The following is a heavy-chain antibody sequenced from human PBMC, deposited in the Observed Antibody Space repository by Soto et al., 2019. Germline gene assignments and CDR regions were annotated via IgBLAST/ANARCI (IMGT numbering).Heavy chain of an antibody. CDR1: GFTFSNYA. J-gene: IGHJ4*02. D-gene: IGHD3-10*01. CDR2: ISSSSSYI. V-gene: IGHV3-21*01. Sequence: VGSLRISCAVSGFTFSNYAMSWVRQAPGKGLEWVSSISSSSSYIYYADSVKGRFTISRDNAKNSLYLQMNSLRAEDTAVYYCASDPMVRGVMMFDYWGQGTLVTVSS. CDR3: ASDPMVRGVMMFDY.